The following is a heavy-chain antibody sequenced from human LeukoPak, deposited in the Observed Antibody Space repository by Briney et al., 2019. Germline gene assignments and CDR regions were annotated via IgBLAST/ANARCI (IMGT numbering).Heavy chain of an antibody. D-gene: IGHD1-1*01. Sequence: PGGTLRLSCEASGFTFSNYGMNWVRQAPGKGLEWVSGIGGSGGFTTYFADSVKGRFTISRDNSKNTLYLQMNSLRADDTDLYYCARDRRYASFDNWGQGTLVTVSS. CDR1: GFTFSNYG. CDR2: IGGSGGFTT. J-gene: IGHJ4*02. V-gene: IGHV3-23*01. CDR3: ARDRRYASFDN.